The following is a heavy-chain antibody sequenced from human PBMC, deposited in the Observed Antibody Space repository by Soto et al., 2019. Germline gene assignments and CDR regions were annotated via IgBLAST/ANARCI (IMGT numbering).Heavy chain of an antibody. Sequence: SETLSLTCTVSGGSISSGGYYWGWIRQHPGKGLEWIGYIYYSGSTYYNPSLKSRVTISVDTSKNQFSLKLSSVTAADTAVYYCARVPNYDILTGYYHNWFDPWGQGTLVTVSS. V-gene: IGHV4-31*03. J-gene: IGHJ5*02. CDR1: GGSISSGGYY. CDR3: ARVPNYDILTGYYHNWFDP. D-gene: IGHD3-9*01. CDR2: IYYSGST.